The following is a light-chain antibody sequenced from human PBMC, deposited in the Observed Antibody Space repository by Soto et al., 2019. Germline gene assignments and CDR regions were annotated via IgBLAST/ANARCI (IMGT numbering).Light chain of an antibody. Sequence: DIQMTQSPSSLSASVGDRVTITCQASQGVSDHLNWYQQRPGKAPKLLIYDASNLHAGVPSRFRGSGSGTEFSFTINSLQPEDIAXYYCXQYDDLPITFGQGTRLEIE. CDR3: XQYDDLPIT. CDR1: QGVSDH. CDR2: DAS. J-gene: IGKJ5*01. V-gene: IGKV1-33*01.